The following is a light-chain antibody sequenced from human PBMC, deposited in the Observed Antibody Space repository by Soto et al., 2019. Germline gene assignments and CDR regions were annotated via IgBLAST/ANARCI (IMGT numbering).Light chain of an antibody. Sequence: EIVLTQSPGTLSLSPGERATLSCRDSQSVSSSYLAWYQQKPGQAPRLLIYGASTRATGIPDRFSCSGSGTDFTLTISRLEPEDFAVYYCQQYGSSPPVTFGRGTKVDIK. CDR1: QSVSSSY. CDR2: GAS. J-gene: IGKJ1*01. V-gene: IGKV3-20*01. CDR3: QQYGSSPPVT.